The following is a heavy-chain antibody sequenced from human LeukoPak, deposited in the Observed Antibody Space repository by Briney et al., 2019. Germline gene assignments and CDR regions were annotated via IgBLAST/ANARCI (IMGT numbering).Heavy chain of an antibody. CDR1: GGSISSGDYY. J-gene: IGHJ4*02. D-gene: IGHD6-13*01. V-gene: IGHV4-30-4*08. Sequence: SQTLSLTCTVSGGSISSGDYYWSWIRQPPGKGLEWIGYIYYSGSTYYNPSLKSRVTISVGTSKNQFSLKLSSVTAADTAVYYCATGYSSSWYVNPVDYWGQGTLVTVSS. CDR2: IYYSGST. CDR3: ATGYSSSWYVNPVDY.